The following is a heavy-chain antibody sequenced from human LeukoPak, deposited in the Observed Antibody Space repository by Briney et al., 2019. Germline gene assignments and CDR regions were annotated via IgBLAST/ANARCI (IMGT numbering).Heavy chain of an antibody. J-gene: IGHJ4*02. CDR3: ARSYSSGWYEAGNFDY. CDR1: GFTFSSYA. CDR2: ISYDGSNK. Sequence: PGGSLRLSCAASGFTFSSYAMHWVRQAPGKGLEWVAVISYDGSNKYYADSVKGRFTIPRDNSKNTLYLQMNSLRAEDTAVYYCARSYSSGWYEAGNFDYWGQGTLVTVSS. V-gene: IGHV3-30-3*01. D-gene: IGHD6-19*01.